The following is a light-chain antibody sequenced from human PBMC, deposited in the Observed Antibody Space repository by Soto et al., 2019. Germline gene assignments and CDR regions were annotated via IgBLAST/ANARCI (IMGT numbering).Light chain of an antibody. V-gene: IGKV1-9*01. CDR1: QGISSY. CDR3: QQLSAYPLT. J-gene: IGKJ4*01. Sequence: DIQLTQSPSFLSASVGDRVTITCRASQGISSYLAWYQQEPGKAPKLLISAASTLQSGVPSRFSGSGSGTEFTLAISSLQPEDFATDYCQQLSAYPLTFGGGTTVEIK. CDR2: AAS.